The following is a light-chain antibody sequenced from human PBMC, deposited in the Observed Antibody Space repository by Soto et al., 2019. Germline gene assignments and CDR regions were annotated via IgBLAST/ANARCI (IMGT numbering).Light chain of an antibody. CDR1: QSVTSN. Sequence: DIQMTQSPSSLSASIGDRVTITCRASQSVTSNLNWYQQKFGETPKLLMYAACNLQAGAPSRFSGSGSGTAFTLTISSLQPEDFATYYCQQYYSSPYTFGQGTKLEV. CDR3: QQYYSSPYT. V-gene: IGKV1-39*01. CDR2: AAC. J-gene: IGKJ2*01.